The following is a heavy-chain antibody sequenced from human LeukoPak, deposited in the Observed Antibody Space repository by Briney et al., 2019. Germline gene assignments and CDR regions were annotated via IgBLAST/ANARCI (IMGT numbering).Heavy chain of an antibody. CDR1: GGSISSYY. V-gene: IGHV4-59*01. CDR2: IYNSGST. CDR3: ARVSGYVDS. D-gene: IGHD5-12*01. Sequence: SETLSLTCTVSGGSISSYYWSWIRHPPGKGQEWMGYIYNSGSTNYNPSLKSRVTISVDTSKNQFSLKVSSVTAADTAVYYCARVSGYVDSWGQGTLVTVSS. J-gene: IGHJ5*01.